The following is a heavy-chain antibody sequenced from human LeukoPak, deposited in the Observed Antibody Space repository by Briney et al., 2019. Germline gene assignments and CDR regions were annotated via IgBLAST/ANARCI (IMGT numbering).Heavy chain of an antibody. D-gene: IGHD4-23*01. Sequence: GASVKVSCKASGYTFTSYYMHWVRQAPGQGLEWMGIINPSGGSTSYAQKFQGRVTMTRDTSTSTVYMELSSLRSEDTAVYYCARESYGGTGRSGGQYVVWGQGTLVTDSS. J-gene: IGHJ4*02. V-gene: IGHV1-46*03. CDR2: INPSGGST. CDR1: GYTFTSYY. CDR3: ARESYGGTGRSGGQYVV.